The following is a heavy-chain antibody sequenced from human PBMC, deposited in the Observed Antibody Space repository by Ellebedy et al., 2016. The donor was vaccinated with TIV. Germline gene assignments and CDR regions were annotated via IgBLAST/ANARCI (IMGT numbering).Heavy chain of an antibody. CDR3: AKDIGYYDSSGYYTLFDY. J-gene: IGHJ4*02. CDR1: GFTFSSYA. D-gene: IGHD3-22*01. CDR2: ISYDGSNK. Sequence: GGSLRLXCAASGFTFSSYAMHWVRQAPGKGLEWVAVISYDGSNKYYADSVKGRFTISRDNAKNSLYLQMNSLRAEDTALYYCAKDIGYYDSSGYYTLFDYWGQGTLVTVSS. V-gene: IGHV3-30-3*01.